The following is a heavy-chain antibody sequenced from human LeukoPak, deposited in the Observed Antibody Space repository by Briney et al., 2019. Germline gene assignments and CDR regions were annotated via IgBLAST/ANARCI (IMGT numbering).Heavy chain of an antibody. Sequence: VGSLRLSCAASGFTFSSYGMHRVRQAPGKGLEWVALISYDGSNKYYADYVKGRFTISRDNSKNTLYLQMNSLRDEDTAVYYCAKDLASAYCGGDCASGGMDVWGEATTVTVCS. V-gene: IGHV3-30*18. CDR3: AKDLASAYCGGDCASGGMDV. J-gene: IGHJ6*01. D-gene: IGHD2-21*02. CDR1: GFTFSSYG. CDR2: ISYDGSNK.